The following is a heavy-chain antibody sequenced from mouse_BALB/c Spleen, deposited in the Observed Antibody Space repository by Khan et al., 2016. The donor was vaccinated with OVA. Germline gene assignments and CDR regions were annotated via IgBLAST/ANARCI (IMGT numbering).Heavy chain of an antibody. V-gene: IGHV5-6*01. CDR2: ISSGGDYT. CDR1: GFTFSSYS. Sequence: EVELVESGGDLVKPRGSLKLSCAASGFTFSSYSMSWVRQTPDKRLEWVATISSGGDYTYYPDSVKGRFTISRDNAKNTLYLQMSSLKSEDTAMYYCASHLTGWFAYGGQGTLVTVSA. D-gene: IGHD4-1*01. J-gene: IGHJ3*01. CDR3: ASHLTGWFAY.